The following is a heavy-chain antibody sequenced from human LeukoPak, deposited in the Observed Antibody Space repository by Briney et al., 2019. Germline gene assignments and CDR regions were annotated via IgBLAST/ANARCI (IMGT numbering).Heavy chain of an antibody. CDR1: VFAFSDYS. J-gene: IGHJ4*02. CDR2: TRGSGSGMVSGN. V-gene: IGHV3-21*05. CDR3: GRDDTWGFVY. Sequence: PGRSLRLSCAASVFAFSDYSMNCVRQAPGKGREGVANTRGSGSGMVSGNDYARGLNDRFTIPRDTAKNSLSLQLNSLRAEDTAFYYCGRDDTWGFVYWGQGALVTVSS. D-gene: IGHD7-27*01.